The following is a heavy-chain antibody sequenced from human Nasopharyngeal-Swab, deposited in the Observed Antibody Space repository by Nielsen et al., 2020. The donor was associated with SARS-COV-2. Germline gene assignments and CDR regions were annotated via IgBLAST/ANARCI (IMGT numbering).Heavy chain of an antibody. CDR2: MNPNSGNT. D-gene: IGHD2-2*01. CDR3: ARVYCSSTSCFYGMDV. Sequence: ASVKVSCKASGYSCTSYDINWVRQATGQGLEWMGWMNPNSGNTGYAQKFQGRVTITRNTSISTAYMELSSLRSEDTAVYYCARVYCSSTSCFYGMDVWGQGTTVTVSS. V-gene: IGHV1-8*03. J-gene: IGHJ6*02. CDR1: GYSCTSYD.